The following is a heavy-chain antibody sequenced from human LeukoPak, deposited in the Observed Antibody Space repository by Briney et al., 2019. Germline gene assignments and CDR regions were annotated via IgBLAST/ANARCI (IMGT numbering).Heavy chain of an antibody. CDR1: GFTFSSYA. J-gene: IGHJ5*01. CDR2: ISGSGGST. V-gene: IGHV3-23*01. CDR3: ARDASGSFYDS. Sequence: GGSLRLSCAASGFTFSSYAMSWVRQAPGKGLEWVSTISGSGGSTHYADSVKGRFTISRDNAKNSLYLQMDSLRAEDTAIYYCARDASGSFYDSWGQGTLVTVSS. D-gene: IGHD1-26*01.